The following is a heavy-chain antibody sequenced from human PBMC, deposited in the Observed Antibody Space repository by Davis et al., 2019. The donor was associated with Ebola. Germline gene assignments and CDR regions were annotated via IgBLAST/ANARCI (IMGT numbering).Heavy chain of an antibody. V-gene: IGHV3-33*01. CDR2: IWYDGGNK. CDR3: ARDLSSWYFGGMDV. J-gene: IGHJ6*02. Sequence: GESLKISCAASGFTFSSHGIHWVRQAPGKGPEWVAAIWYDGGNKYYEDSVKGRFTISRDNSKNTVYLQMNSLRAEDTAVYYCARDLSSWYFGGMDVWGQGTTVTVSS. CDR1: GFTFSSHG. D-gene: IGHD6-19*01.